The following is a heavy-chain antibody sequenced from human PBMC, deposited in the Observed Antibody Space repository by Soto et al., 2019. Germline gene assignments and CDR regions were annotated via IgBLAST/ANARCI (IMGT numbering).Heavy chain of an antibody. V-gene: IGHV2-5*02. CDR3: AHRLSGYNWNGGYFDY. D-gene: IGHD1-1*01. CDR1: GFSLTSRPMG. CDR2: IYWDDDK. Sequence: QITLKESAPTRVKPTQTLPLTCTFSGFSLTSRPMGVGWIRQPPGKALEWLAFIYWDDDKRYSPSLRSRLTITKDTSGNQVVLTMTNMDPVDTATYYCAHRLSGYNWNGGYFDYWGQGALVTVSS. J-gene: IGHJ4*02.